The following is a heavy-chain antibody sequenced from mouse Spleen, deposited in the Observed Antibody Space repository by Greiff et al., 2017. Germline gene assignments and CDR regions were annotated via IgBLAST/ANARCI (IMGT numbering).Heavy chain of an antibody. CDR3: ARKANWDEYWYFDV. J-gene: IGHJ1*03. D-gene: IGHD4-1*01. Sequence: QVQLQQSGPGLVQPSQSLSITCTVSGFSLTSYGVHWVRQSPGKGLEWLGVIWSGGSTDYNAAFISRLSISKDNSKSQVFFKMNSLQADDTAIYYCARKANWDEYWYFDVWGTGTTVTVSS. CDR2: IWSGGST. CDR1: GFSLTSYG. V-gene: IGHV2-2*01.